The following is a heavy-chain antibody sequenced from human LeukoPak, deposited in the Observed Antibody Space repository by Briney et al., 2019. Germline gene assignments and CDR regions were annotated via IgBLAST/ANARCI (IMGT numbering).Heavy chain of an antibody. D-gene: IGHD6-13*01. J-gene: IGHJ4*02. Sequence: GGSLRLSCAASGFTFSSYEMNWVRQAPGKGLEWVSYISSSGSTIYYADSVKGRFTISRDNAKNSLYLQMNSLRAEDTAVYYCASAAGYSSSWYRFDYWGQGTLVTVSS. CDR2: ISSSGSTI. CDR3: ASAAGYSSSWYRFDY. V-gene: IGHV3-48*03. CDR1: GFTFSSYE.